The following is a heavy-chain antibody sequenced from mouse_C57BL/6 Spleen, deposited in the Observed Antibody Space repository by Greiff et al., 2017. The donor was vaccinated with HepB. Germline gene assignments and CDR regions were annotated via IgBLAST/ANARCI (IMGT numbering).Heavy chain of an antibody. CDR1: GFTFSDYY. CDR3: ARQGNWDAMDY. V-gene: IGHV5-16*01. D-gene: IGHD4-1*01. CDR2: INYDGSST. Sequence: EVNLVESEGGLVQPGSSMKLSCTASGFTFSDYYMAWVRQVPEKGLEWVANINYDGSSTYYLDSLKSRFIISRDNAKNILYLQMSSLKSEDTATYYCARQGNWDAMDYWGQGTSVTVSS. J-gene: IGHJ4*01.